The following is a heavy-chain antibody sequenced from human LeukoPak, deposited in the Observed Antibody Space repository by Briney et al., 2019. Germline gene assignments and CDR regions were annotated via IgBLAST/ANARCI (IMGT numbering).Heavy chain of an antibody. D-gene: IGHD6-19*01. CDR3: ARHPLSSGWYEDY. Sequence: SETLSLTCTVSGGSISSSSYYWGWIRQPPGKGLEWIGSIYYSGSTYYNPSLKSRVTISVDTSKNQFSLKLGSVTAADTAVYHCARHPLSSGWYEDYWGQGTLVTVSS. CDR1: GGSISSSSYY. J-gene: IGHJ4*02. CDR2: IYYSGST. V-gene: IGHV4-39*01.